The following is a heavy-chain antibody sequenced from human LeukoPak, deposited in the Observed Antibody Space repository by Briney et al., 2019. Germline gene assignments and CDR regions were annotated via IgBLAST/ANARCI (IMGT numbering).Heavy chain of an antibody. CDR3: ASDYCSSTSCYVFGRAFDI. CDR1: GGSISGYY. J-gene: IGHJ3*02. CDR2: IYYSGST. Sequence: PSETLSLTCTVSGGSISGYYWSWIRQPPGKGLEWLGYIYYSGSTNYNPSLKSRVTMSVDTSKNQFSLKLSSVTAADTAVYYCASDYCSSTSCYVFGRAFDIWGQGTMVTVSS. D-gene: IGHD2-2*01. V-gene: IGHV4-59*08.